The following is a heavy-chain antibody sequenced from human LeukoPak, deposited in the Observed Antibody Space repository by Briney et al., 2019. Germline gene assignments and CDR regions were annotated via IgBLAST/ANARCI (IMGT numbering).Heavy chain of an antibody. Sequence: GGSLRLSCAASGFSVSNNYMSWVRQAPGKGLEWVSAISGSGGSTYYADSVKGRFTISRDNSKNTLYLQMNSLRAEDTAVYYCTTYDSSGYYYSPFDCGGQGTLVTVSS. J-gene: IGHJ4*02. CDR3: TTYDSSGYYYSPFDC. CDR1: GFSVSNNY. V-gene: IGHV3-23*01. D-gene: IGHD3-22*01. CDR2: ISGSGGST.